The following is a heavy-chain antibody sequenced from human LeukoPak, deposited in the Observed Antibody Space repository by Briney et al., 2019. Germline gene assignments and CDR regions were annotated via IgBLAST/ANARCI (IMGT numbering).Heavy chain of an antibody. V-gene: IGHV3-23*01. CDR3: AKDLKYSSINY. Sequence: GGSLRLSCAASGFTFSSYAMSWVRQAPGKGLEWVSAISGNGGSTYYADSVKGRFTISRDNSKNTLYLQMNSLRAEDTAVYYCAKDLKYSSINYWGQGTLVTVSS. CDR1: GFTFSSYA. J-gene: IGHJ4*02. CDR2: ISGNGGST. D-gene: IGHD6-19*01.